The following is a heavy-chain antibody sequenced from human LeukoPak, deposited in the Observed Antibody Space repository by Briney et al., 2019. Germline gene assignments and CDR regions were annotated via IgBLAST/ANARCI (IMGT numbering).Heavy chain of an antibody. V-gene: IGHV1-18*01. CDR2: ISAYNGNT. CDR1: GYTFTSYG. D-gene: IGHD6-19*01. Sequence: ASVKVSCKASGYTFTSYGISWVRQAPGQGLEWMGWISAYNGNTNYAQKLQGRVTMTTDTSTSTAYMELRSLRSDGTAVYYCARPVQQWLSNDAFDIWGQGTMVTVSS. J-gene: IGHJ3*02. CDR3: ARPVQQWLSNDAFDI.